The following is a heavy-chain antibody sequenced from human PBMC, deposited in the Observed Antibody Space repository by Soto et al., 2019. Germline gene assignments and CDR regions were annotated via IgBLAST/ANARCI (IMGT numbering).Heavy chain of an antibody. J-gene: IGHJ3*02. CDR1: GFTFSNYA. D-gene: IGHD1-26*01. CDR3: AKRNIGGYFGYDSDI. Sequence: PGGSLRLSCAASGFTFSNYAMSWARQAPGEGLEWVSVISGIGSNTYYTDSVKGRFTISRDNSKNTLSLQMNSLRAEDTAVYYCAKRNIGGYFGYDSDIWGQGTMVTVSS. V-gene: IGHV3-23*01. CDR2: ISGIGSNT.